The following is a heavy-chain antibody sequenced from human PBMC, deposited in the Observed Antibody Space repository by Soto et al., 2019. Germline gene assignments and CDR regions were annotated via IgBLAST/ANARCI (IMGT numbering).Heavy chain of an antibody. CDR3: ASRTWDFYDSSIIDY. CDR2: ISGSGGST. D-gene: IGHD3-22*01. V-gene: IGHV3-23*01. CDR1: VFTFSSYA. J-gene: IGHJ4*02. Sequence: WWSLRLSCSASVFTFSSYAMSWFRQAPGKGLEWVSAISGSGGSTYYADSVKGRFTISRDNSKNTLYLQMNSLRAEDTAVYYCASRTWDFYDSSIIDYWGQGTLVTVSS.